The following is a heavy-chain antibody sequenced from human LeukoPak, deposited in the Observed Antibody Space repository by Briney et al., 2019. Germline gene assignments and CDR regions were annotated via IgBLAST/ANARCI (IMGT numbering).Heavy chain of an antibody. D-gene: IGHD6-13*01. CDR1: GGSISSSSCY. V-gene: IGHV4-39*01. CDR3: AGTGYSSSWTTAQFDY. Sequence: SETLSLTCTVSGGSISSSSCYWGWIRQPPGKGLEWIGSIYYSGSTYYNPSLKSRVTISVDTSKNQFSLKLSSVTAADTAVYYCAGTGYSSSWTTAQFDYWGQGTLVTVSS. CDR2: IYYSGST. J-gene: IGHJ4*02.